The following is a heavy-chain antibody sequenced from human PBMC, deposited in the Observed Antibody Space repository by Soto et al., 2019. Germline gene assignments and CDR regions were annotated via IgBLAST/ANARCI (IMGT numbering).Heavy chain of an antibody. CDR3: ARGRPNYYFDY. J-gene: IGHJ4*02. V-gene: IGHV3-66*01. Sequence: PWGSLRLSCAASGFTISDNYISWVRQAPGKGLEWVSVIYTSGKTDSVDSVKGRFTISRDNSKNTVYLQMNSLRAEDTAVYYCARGRPNYYFDYWGQGTLVNVSS. D-gene: IGHD1-1*01. CDR1: GFTISDNY. CDR2: IYTSGKT.